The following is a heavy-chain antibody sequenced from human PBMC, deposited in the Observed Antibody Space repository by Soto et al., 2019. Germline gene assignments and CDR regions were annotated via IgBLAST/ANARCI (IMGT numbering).Heavy chain of an antibody. CDR3: TRHEGGEVEHSYYYYNMDV. J-gene: IGHJ6*03. Sequence: EVRLVESGGDSVQPGGSLKLSCAASGFSLGDSAVHWVRLSSGKGLEWIGRIRSKGHNYATTYAATVKGRFTMSRDDSKNTAFLETNRLQTEATAVYFGTRHEGGEVEHSYYYYNMDVWGKGTAVTVS. D-gene: IGHD3-10*01. V-gene: IGHV3-73*01. CDR2: IRSKGHNYAT. CDR1: GFSLGDSA.